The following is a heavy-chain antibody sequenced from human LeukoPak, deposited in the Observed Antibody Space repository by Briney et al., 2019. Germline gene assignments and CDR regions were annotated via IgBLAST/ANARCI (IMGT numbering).Heavy chain of an antibody. CDR1: GGSISSYY. V-gene: IGHV4-59*01. J-gene: IGHJ6*02. Sequence: PSETLSLTCTVSGGSISSYYWSWIRQPPGKGLEWIGYIYYSGSTNYNPSLKSRVTISVDTSKNQFSLKLSSVTAADTAVYYCAREFARDGYNYYYYGMDVWGQGTTVTVSS. D-gene: IGHD5-24*01. CDR3: AREFARDGYNYYYYGMDV. CDR2: IYYSGST.